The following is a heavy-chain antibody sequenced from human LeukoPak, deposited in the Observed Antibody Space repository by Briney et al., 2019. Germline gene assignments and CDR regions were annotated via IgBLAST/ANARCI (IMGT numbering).Heavy chain of an antibody. CDR3: ARVVDSSGYYRFDY. V-gene: IGHV4-30-4*07. D-gene: IGHD3-22*01. Sequence: KPSETLSLTCTVSGGSISSSGYCWGWIRQPPGKGLEWIGYIYYSGSTYYNPSLKSRVTISVDTSKNQFSLKLSSVTAADTAVYYCARVVDSSGYYRFDYWGQGTLVTVSS. J-gene: IGHJ4*02. CDR2: IYYSGST. CDR1: GGSISSSGYC.